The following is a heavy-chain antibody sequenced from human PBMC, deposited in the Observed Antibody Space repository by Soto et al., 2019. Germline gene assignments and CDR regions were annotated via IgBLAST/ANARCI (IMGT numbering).Heavy chain of an antibody. J-gene: IGHJ4*02. CDR3: AKDTYYHDSSGYYVFDY. CDR1: GCTFSSYG. D-gene: IGHD3-22*01. V-gene: IGHV3-30*18. Sequence: QVQLVESGGGVVQPGRSLRRSCAASGCTFSSYGVLWVRQAPGKGLEWVALISYDGSNKYYADSVKGRFTISRDNSKNTLYLQMNSLRAEDTAVYYCAKDTYYHDSSGYYVFDYWGQGTLVTVSS. CDR2: ISYDGSNK.